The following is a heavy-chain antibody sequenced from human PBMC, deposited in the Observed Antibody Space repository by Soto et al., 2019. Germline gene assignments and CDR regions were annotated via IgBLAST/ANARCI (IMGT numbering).Heavy chain of an antibody. D-gene: IGHD5-12*01. CDR3: TKDRATHRNY. Sequence: QVQLVESGGGVVQPGRSLSLSCAASGFTFRNYVMHWVRQAPGKGLEWVAVISSDGSNKYYADSVKGRFTISRDNSKNTLYLQMNRLRIEDPAVYYCTKDRATHRNYWGQGTLVTVSS. J-gene: IGHJ4*02. CDR2: ISSDGSNK. V-gene: IGHV3-30*18. CDR1: GFTFRNYV.